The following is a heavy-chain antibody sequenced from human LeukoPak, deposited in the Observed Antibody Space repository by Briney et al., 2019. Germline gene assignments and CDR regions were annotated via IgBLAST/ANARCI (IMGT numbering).Heavy chain of an antibody. CDR2: ISSSSSTI. Sequence: GGSLRLSCAASGSTFSSYSMNWVRQAPGKGLEWVSYISSSSSTIYYADSVKGRFTISRDNSKNTLYLQMNSLRAEDTAVYCCAKDPAPGYSEYYFDYWGQGTLVTASS. CDR1: GSTFSSYS. D-gene: IGHD3-9*01. V-gene: IGHV3-48*01. CDR3: AKDPAPGYSEYYFDY. J-gene: IGHJ4*02.